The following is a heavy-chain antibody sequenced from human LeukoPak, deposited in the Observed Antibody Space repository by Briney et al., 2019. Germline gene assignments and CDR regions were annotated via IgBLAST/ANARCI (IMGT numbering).Heavy chain of an antibody. J-gene: IGHJ6*03. D-gene: IGHD3-10*01. V-gene: IGHV4-39*07. CDR2: VYYSGGT. Sequence: SETLSLTCTVSGGSISRSSYYWGWIRQPPGKGLEWIGSVYYSGGTYYNPSLKSRVTISVDTSKNHFSLTLSSVTAADTAVYYCASRGQPGPYYYYYMDVWGKGTTVTISS. CDR3: ASRGQPGPYYYYYMDV. CDR1: GGSISRSSYY.